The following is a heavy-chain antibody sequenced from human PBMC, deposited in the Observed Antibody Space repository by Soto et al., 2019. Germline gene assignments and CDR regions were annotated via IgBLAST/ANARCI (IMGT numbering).Heavy chain of an antibody. CDR3: ARGTAVAGNAFDI. Sequence: SELSLTCTVSGGSISSSSYYWGWIRQPPGKGLEWIGSIYYSGSTYYNPSLKSRVTISVDTSKNQFSLKRSSVTAADTAVYYCARGTAVAGNAFDIWGQGTMVTVSS. D-gene: IGHD6-19*01. J-gene: IGHJ3*02. CDR2: IYYSGST. CDR1: GGSISSSSYY. V-gene: IGHV4-39*01.